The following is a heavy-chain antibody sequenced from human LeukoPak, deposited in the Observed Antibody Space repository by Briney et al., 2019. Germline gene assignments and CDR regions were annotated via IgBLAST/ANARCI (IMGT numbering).Heavy chain of an antibody. Sequence: PGGSLRLSCAASGFTLSSYSMNWVRQAPGKGLEWVSHISSSSKIIYCADSVKGRFTISRDNAKNSLYLQMNSLRAEDTAVYYCASYDSSGYSLPEYFQYWGQGTLVTVSS. CDR1: GFTLSSYS. J-gene: IGHJ1*01. V-gene: IGHV3-48*04. D-gene: IGHD3-22*01. CDR3: ASYDSSGYSLPEYFQY. CDR2: ISSSSKII.